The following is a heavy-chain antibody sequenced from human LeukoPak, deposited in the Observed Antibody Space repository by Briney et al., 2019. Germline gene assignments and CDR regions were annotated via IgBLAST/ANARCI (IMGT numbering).Heavy chain of an antibody. CDR2: IYYSGST. D-gene: IGHD2-15*01. Sequence: SETLSLTCTVSGGSISSSSYYWGWIRQPPGKGLEWIGSIYYSGSTYYNPSLKSRVTISVDTSKNQFSLKLSSVTAADTAVYYCARGVVVVVAARLNWFDPWGQGTLVTVSS. CDR3: ARGVVVVVAARLNWFDP. J-gene: IGHJ5*02. V-gene: IGHV4-39*07. CDR1: GGSISSSSYY.